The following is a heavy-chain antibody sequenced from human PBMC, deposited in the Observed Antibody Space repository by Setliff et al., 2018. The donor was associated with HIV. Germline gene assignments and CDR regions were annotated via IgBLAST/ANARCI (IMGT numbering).Heavy chain of an antibody. J-gene: IGHJ6*02. Sequence: GASVKVSCKTSGYTFGSHGISWVRQAPGQGLEWMGWISAYNGNTNYAQKFQGRVTMTSDTSTNTAYMEVRSLRPEDTAVYYCAREIGDYYDSSGYYPPTDYYYGMDVWGQGTTVTVSS. D-gene: IGHD3-22*01. CDR3: AREIGDYYDSSGYYPPTDYYYGMDV. CDR1: GYTFGSHG. V-gene: IGHV1-18*01. CDR2: ISAYNGNT.